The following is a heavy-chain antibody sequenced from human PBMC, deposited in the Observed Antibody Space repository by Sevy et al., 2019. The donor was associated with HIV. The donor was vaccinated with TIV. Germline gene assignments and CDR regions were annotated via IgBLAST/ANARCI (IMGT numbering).Heavy chain of an antibody. CDR3: AGDGASNPRVLDY. CDR2: IYDTGSA. V-gene: IGHV4-59*01. CDR1: GGSISSYF. Sequence: SETLSLTCSVSGGSISSYFWTWIRQPPGKGLEWIGNIYDTGSANYNPSLKSRVTTSIDKSKSQFSLNRSSVTAADTSAYYCAGDGASNPRVLDYWGQGALVTVSS. J-gene: IGHJ4*02. D-gene: IGHD2-15*01.